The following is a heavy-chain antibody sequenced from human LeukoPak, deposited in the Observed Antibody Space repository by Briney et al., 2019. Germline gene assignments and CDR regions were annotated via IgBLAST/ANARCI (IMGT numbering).Heavy chain of an antibody. CDR1: GYTFTSYG. V-gene: IGHV1-18*01. D-gene: IGHD3-10*01. CDR3: ARDRVLWFGDRYYYYYGMGV. J-gene: IGHJ6*02. CDR2: ISAYNGNT. Sequence: ASVKVSCKASGYTFTSYGISWVRQAPGQGLEWMGWISAYNGNTNYAQKLQGRVTMTTDTSTSTAYMELRSLRSDDTAVYYCARDRVLWFGDRYYYYYGMGVWGQGTTVTVSS.